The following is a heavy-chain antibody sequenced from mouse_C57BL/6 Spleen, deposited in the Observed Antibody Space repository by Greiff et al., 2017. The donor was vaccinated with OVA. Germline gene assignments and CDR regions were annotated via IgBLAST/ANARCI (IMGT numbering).Heavy chain of an antibody. CDR2: ISSGGDYI. CDR1: GFTFSSYA. Sequence: EVNLVESGEGLVKPGGSLKLSCAASGFTFSSYAMSWVRQTPEKRLEWVAYISSGGDYIYYADTVKGRFTISRDNARNTLYLQMSSLKSEDTAMYYCTRDRDTTGFYAMDYWGQGTSVTVSS. V-gene: IGHV5-9-1*02. J-gene: IGHJ4*01. CDR3: TRDRDTTGFYAMDY. D-gene: IGHD1-1*01.